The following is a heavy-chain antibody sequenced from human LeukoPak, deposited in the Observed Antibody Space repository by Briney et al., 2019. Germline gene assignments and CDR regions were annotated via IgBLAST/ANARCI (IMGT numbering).Heavy chain of an antibody. J-gene: IGHJ4*02. CDR1: GFTFSFYS. CDR3: ARVHRGYSYGRLDY. Sequence: GGSLRLSCAASGFTFSFYSTNWVRQAPGKGLEWVSYISSSDNTIHYADSVKGRFTISRDNAKNSLYLEMNSLRDEDTAVYYCARVHRGYSYGRLDYWGQGTLVTVSS. D-gene: IGHD5-18*01. V-gene: IGHV3-48*02. CDR2: ISSSDNTI.